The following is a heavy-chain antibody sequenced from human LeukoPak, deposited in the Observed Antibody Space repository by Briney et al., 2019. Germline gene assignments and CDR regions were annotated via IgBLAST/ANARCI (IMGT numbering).Heavy chain of an antibody. J-gene: IGHJ4*02. CDR1: GFTVSSNY. CDR2: ISGSGGST. D-gene: IGHD3-22*01. CDR3: AKDPAPIVVVIPNYFDY. V-gene: IGHV3-23*01. Sequence: GGSLRLSCAASGFTVSSNYMSWVRQAPGKGLEWVSAISGSGGSTYYADSVKGRFTISRDNSKNTLYLQMNSLRAEDTAVYYCAKDPAPIVVVIPNYFDYWGQGTLVTVSS.